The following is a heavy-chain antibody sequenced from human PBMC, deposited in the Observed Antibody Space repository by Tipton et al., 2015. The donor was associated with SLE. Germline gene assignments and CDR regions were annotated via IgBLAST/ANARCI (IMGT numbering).Heavy chain of an antibody. CDR3: AGLYGMDV. Sequence: SLRLSCAASGFTFSGSAMDWVRQASGKGLEWVGRIRSKANNYATVYAASVKGRFTISRDNAKNSLYLQMNSLRAEDSAVYYCAGLYGMDVWGQGTTVTVSS. CDR1: GFTFSGSA. D-gene: IGHD3-16*01. CDR2: IRSKANNYAT. V-gene: IGHV3-73*01. J-gene: IGHJ6*02.